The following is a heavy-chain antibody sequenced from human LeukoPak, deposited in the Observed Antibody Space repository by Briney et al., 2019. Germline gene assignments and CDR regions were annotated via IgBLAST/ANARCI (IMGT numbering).Heavy chain of an antibody. CDR3: ARVGGDYFDY. D-gene: IGHD3-10*01. V-gene: IGHV3-64*01. CDR1: GFTLRSYS. J-gene: IGHJ4*02. Sequence: GGSLRLSCAASGFTLRSYSMHWIRKAPGKGLEFVSAISSDGDNTYYANSVKGRFTISRDNSKNTLYLQMGSLRPEDMALYYCARVGGDYFDYCSQGTLVTVSS. CDR2: ISSDGDNT.